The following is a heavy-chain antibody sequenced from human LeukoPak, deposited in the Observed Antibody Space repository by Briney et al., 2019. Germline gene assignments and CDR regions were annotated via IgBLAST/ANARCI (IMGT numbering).Heavy chain of an antibody. V-gene: IGHV3-21*01. CDR2: ISSSSSYI. D-gene: IGHD2-15*01. CDR1: GFTFRSYS. CDR3: ARDSAGLAFDI. J-gene: IGHJ3*02. Sequence: GGSLRLSCAASGFTFRSYSMNWVRQAPGKGLEGVSSISSSSSYIYYADSVKGRFTISRGNAKNSLYLQMNSLRAEDTAVYYCARDSAGLAFDIWGQGTMVTVSS.